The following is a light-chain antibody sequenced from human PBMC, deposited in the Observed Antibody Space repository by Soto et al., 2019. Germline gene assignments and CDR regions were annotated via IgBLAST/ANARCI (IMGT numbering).Light chain of an antibody. CDR1: SSNIGAGYD. Sequence: QLVLTQPPSVSGAPGQRVTISCTGSSSNIGAGYDVNWYQQLPGTAPKLLIFGDSNRPSGVPDRFSSSKSGTSASLAITGLQAADEADYYCQSSDSRLSGSDVFGTGTKLTVL. J-gene: IGLJ1*01. V-gene: IGLV1-40*01. CDR3: QSSDSRLSGSDV. CDR2: GDS.